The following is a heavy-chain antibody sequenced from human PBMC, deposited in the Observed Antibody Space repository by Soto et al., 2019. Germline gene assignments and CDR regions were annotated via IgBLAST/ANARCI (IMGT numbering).Heavy chain of an antibody. CDR3: ASLWLPKLVDI. CDR1: GGSISSGDYY. Sequence: SETLSLTCTVSGGSISSGDYYWSWIRQPPGKGLEWIGYIFYSGSTYYNPSLKRRVTISVDTSKNQFSLKLSFVTAADTAVYYCASLWLPKLVDIWGQGTMVT. V-gene: IGHV4-30-4*01. J-gene: IGHJ3*02. CDR2: IFYSGST. D-gene: IGHD5-12*01.